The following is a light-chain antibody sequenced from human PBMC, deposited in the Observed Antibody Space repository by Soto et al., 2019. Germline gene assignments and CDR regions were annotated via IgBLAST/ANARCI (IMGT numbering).Light chain of an antibody. Sequence: QAVLTQSPSASASLGASVKLTCTLSRGHRSYAIAWYQQQPEKGPRYLMKLNSDGSHNKGDGIPDRFSGSSSGAERYLTISSLQSEDEANYYCQTWGAGSVVFGGGTKLTVL. J-gene: IGLJ2*01. V-gene: IGLV4-69*01. CDR2: LNSDGSH. CDR3: QTWGAGSVV. CDR1: RGHRSYA.